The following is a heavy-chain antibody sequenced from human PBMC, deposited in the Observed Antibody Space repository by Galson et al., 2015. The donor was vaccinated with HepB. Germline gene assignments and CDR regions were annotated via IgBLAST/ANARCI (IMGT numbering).Heavy chain of an antibody. Sequence: SVKVSCKASGYTFTSYYMHWVRQAPGQGLEWMGIINPSGGSTSYAQKFQGRVTMIRDTSTSTVYMELSSLRSEDTAVYYCARDDFWSGYYRVRSRYCYYGMDVWGQGTTVTVPS. CDR1: GYTFTSYY. D-gene: IGHD3-3*01. V-gene: IGHV1-46*01. J-gene: IGHJ6*02. CDR3: ARDDFWSGYYRVRSRYCYYGMDV. CDR2: INPSGGST.